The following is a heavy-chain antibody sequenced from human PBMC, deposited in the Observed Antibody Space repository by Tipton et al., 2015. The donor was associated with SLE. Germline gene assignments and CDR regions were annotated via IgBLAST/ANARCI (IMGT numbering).Heavy chain of an antibody. D-gene: IGHD2-21*01. CDR1: GASISSSSYF. Sequence: TLSLTCTVSGASISSSSYFWGWIRQPPGKGLEWIGTIYYTGTTYYNPSLKSRVSISIDRSKDQFSLNLKSVTAADTAVYYCARGLLTWRGAVVGVDVWGQGTTVNVSS. CDR3: ARGLLTWRGAVVGVDV. CDR2: IYYTGTT. J-gene: IGHJ6*02. V-gene: IGHV4-39*07.